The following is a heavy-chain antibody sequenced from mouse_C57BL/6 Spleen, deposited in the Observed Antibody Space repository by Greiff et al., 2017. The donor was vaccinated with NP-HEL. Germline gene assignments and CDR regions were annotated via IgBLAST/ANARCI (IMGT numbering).Heavy chain of an antibody. D-gene: IGHD1-1*01. CDR3: ARRDYYGSSYGYAMDY. CDR1: GFTFSDYG. CDR2: ISSGSSNL. Sequence: EVHLVESGGGLVKPGGSLKLSCAASGFTFSDYGMHWVRQAPEKGLEWVAYISSGSSNLYYADPVKGRFTISRDNAKNTRFLQMTSLRSEDTAMYYCARRDYYGSSYGYAMDYWGQGTSVTVSS. V-gene: IGHV5-17*01. J-gene: IGHJ4*01.